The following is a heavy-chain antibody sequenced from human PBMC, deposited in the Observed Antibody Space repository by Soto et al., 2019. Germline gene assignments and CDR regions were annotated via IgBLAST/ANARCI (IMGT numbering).Heavy chain of an antibody. CDR1: GGSISSYY. Sequence: QVQLQESGPGLVKPSETLSLTCTVSGGSISSYYWSWIRQPPGKGLEWIGYIYYSGSTNYNPSLTSRVTISVATSKNQFSLKLSSVTAADTAVYYCARVEGYYGSGSYLVYYYGMDVWGQGTTVTVSS. CDR2: IYYSGST. CDR3: ARVEGYYGSGSYLVYYYGMDV. V-gene: IGHV4-59*01. D-gene: IGHD3-10*01. J-gene: IGHJ6*02.